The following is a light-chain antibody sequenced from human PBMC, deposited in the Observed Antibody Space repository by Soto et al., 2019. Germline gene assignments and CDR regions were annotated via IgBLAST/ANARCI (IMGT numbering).Light chain of an antibody. V-gene: IGKV4-1*01. Sequence: DIVMTQSPDSLAVSLGERATINCKSSQSVLYSSNNKNYLAWYQQKPGQPPELLIYRASTRESGVPDRFSGSGSGTDFTLTISSLQAEDVAVYYCQQYYSTPLTFGGGTKVDIK. CDR3: QQYYSTPLT. J-gene: IGKJ4*01. CDR1: QSVLYSSNNKNY. CDR2: RAS.